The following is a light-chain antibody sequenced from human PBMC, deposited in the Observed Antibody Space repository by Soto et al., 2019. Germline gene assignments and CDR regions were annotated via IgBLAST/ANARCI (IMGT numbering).Light chain of an antibody. CDR1: QSVTNSF. V-gene: IGKV3-20*01. CDR3: QQYVSSPSA. J-gene: IGKJ1*01. Sequence: EIVLAQSPGTLSLSPGERATLSCRASQSVTNSFLAWYQQKPGQAPRLLIYGASRRATGIPDRFTGSGSGTDFTLTISRLEPEDFAVYYCQQYVSSPSAFGQGTKVEI. CDR2: GAS.